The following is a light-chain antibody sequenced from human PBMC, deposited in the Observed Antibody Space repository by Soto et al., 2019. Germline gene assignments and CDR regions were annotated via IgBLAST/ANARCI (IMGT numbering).Light chain of an antibody. CDR1: QSVSSSF. CDR3: QQYGNSPYT. Sequence: EIVLTQSPGTLSLSPGERGTLSCRASQSVSSSFLAWYQQKPGQAPRLLIYGASSRATGIPDRFSGSGSGTDFTLTISRLEPEDFAVYYGQQYGNSPYTFGQGTKLEIK. J-gene: IGKJ2*01. V-gene: IGKV3-20*01. CDR2: GAS.